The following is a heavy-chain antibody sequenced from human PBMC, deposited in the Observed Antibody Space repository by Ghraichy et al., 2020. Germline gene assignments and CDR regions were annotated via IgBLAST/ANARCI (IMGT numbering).Heavy chain of an antibody. D-gene: IGHD3-3*01. Sequence: LSLTCAASGFTFSSYWMHWVRQAPGKGLVWVSRINSDGSSTSYADSVKGRFTISRDNAKNTLYLQMNSLRAEDTAVYYCARATIFVGVGTDYWGQGTLVTVSS. V-gene: IGHV3-74*01. CDR2: INSDGSST. CDR3: ARATIFVGVGTDY. J-gene: IGHJ4*02. CDR1: GFTFSSYW.